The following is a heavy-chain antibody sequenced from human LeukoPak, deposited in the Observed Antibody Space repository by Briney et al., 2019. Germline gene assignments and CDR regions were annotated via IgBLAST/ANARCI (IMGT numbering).Heavy chain of an antibody. CDR1: GYTFTGYY. J-gene: IGHJ4*02. D-gene: IGHD5-18*01. CDR2: INPNSGGT. CDR3: ARASAMVYYFDY. V-gene: IGHV1-2*02. Sequence: ASVKVSCKASGYTFTGYYMHWVRQAPGQGLEWMGWINPNSGGTNYAQEFQGRVTMTRDTSISTAYMELSRLRSDDTAVYYCARASAMVYYFDYWGQGTLVTVSS.